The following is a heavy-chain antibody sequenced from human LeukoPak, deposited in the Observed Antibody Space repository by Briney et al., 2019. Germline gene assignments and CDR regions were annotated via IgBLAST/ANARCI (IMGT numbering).Heavy chain of an antibody. CDR2: IYYSGST. V-gene: IGHV4-59*01. Sequence: PSETLSLTCTVSGGSIRSYYWSWIRQPPGKGLEWIGYIYYSGSTNYNPSLKSRVTISVDTSKNQFSLKLSSVTAADTAVYYCASVGYCSGGSCSTGTFDYWGQGTLVTVPS. J-gene: IGHJ4*02. CDR1: GGSIRSYY. CDR3: ASVGYCSGGSCSTGTFDY. D-gene: IGHD2-15*01.